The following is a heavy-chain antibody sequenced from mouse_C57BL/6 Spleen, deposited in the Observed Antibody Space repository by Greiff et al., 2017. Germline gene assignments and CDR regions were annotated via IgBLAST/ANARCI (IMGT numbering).Heavy chain of an antibody. CDR1: GFTFSSYA. Sequence: EVKLVESGGGLVKPGGSLKLSCAASGFTFSSYAMSWVRQTPEKRLEWVATISDGGSYTYYPDNVKGRFTITRDNAKNNLYLQMSHLKSEDTAMYYCARYRVLRYFDYWGQGTTLTVSS. V-gene: IGHV5-4*03. J-gene: IGHJ2*01. CDR3: ARYRVLRYFDY. D-gene: IGHD1-1*01. CDR2: ISDGGSYT.